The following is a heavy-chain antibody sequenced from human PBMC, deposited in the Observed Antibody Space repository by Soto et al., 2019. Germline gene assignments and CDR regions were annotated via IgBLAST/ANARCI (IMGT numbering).Heavy chain of an antibody. D-gene: IGHD6-13*01. CDR1: GFTFSSYW. Sequence: EVQLVESGGGLVQPGGSLRLSCAASGFTFSSYWIHWVRQAPGKGLVWVSRINRDGSSTNYADFVKGRFTISRDNAKNTLYLQMNSMRAEDTAVYYCSRGMFGGGAAARDYWGQGTLVTVSS. V-gene: IGHV3-74*01. CDR3: SRGMFGGGAAARDY. CDR2: INRDGSST. J-gene: IGHJ4*02.